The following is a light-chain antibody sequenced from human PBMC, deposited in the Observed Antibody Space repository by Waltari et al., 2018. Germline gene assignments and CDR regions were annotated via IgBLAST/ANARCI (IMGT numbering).Light chain of an antibody. CDR1: QSVSSN. Sequence: EIVMTQSPVMLSVSPGERVTLSRRASQSVSSNLAWYQQRPGQAPRLLISATTTRATGVPARFGGGGSGTEFSLTISSLQSEDLAVYYCQQYNIGATFGPGTKVDIK. V-gene: IGKV3-15*01. CDR2: ATT. J-gene: IGKJ3*01. CDR3: QQYNIGAT.